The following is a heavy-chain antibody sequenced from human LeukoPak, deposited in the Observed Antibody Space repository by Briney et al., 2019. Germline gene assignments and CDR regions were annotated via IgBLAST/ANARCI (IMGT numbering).Heavy chain of an antibody. Sequence: ASVKVSCKASGYTFTSYDINWVRQATGQGLEWMGWMNPNSGNTGYAQKFQGRVTMTRNTSISTAYMELSSLRSEDTAVYYCARHDLGYCSSTSCSSDGMDVWGQGTTVTVSS. V-gene: IGHV1-8*01. D-gene: IGHD2-2*01. CDR3: ARHDLGYCSSTSCSSDGMDV. J-gene: IGHJ6*02. CDR1: GYTFTSYD. CDR2: MNPNSGNT.